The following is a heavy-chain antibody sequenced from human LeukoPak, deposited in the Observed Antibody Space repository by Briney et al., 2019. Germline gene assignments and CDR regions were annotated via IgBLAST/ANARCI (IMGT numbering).Heavy chain of an antibody. J-gene: IGHJ1*01. CDR1: GYTFTSYD. V-gene: IGHV1-8*03. Sequence: ASVKVSCKASGYTFTSYDINWVRQATGQGLEWMGWMNPNSGNTGYAQKFQGRVTITRNTSISTAYMELSSLRSEDTAVYYWARGGLRGSYYEYFHHWGQGTLVSVSS. CDR2: MNPNSGNT. CDR3: ARGGLRGSYYEYFHH. D-gene: IGHD1-26*01.